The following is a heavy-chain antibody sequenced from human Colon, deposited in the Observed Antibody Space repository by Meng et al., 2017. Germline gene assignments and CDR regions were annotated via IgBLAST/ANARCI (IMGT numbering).Heavy chain of an antibody. D-gene: IGHD6-13*01. J-gene: IGHJ4*02. Sequence: QVPRVASGVGVVKPGGSLRLSCAAHGFTFSNYYMSWFRQAPGKGLEWVSYISSSGSTIYFADSVKGRFTLSRDNAKNSLSLQMSGLRVEDTAVYYCARDMSAAGALGFFDYWGQGTLVTVSS. V-gene: IGHV3-11*01. CDR2: ISSSGSTI. CDR1: GFTFSNYY. CDR3: ARDMSAAGALGFFDY.